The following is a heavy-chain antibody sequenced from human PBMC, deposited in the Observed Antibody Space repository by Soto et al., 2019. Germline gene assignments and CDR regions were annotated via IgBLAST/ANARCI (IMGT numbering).Heavy chain of an antibody. J-gene: IGHJ4*02. CDR2: ISGSGGST. CDR1: GFNFTGYA. Sequence: GVSLRLSCSASGFNFTGYALSWFRHAPGQVLEXVSAISGSGGSTYYADSVKGRFTISRDNSKNTLYLQMNSLRAEDTAVYYCAKAHSEGSYDFWSGYPIIPFDYWGQGTLVTVSS. CDR3: AKAHSEGSYDFWSGYPIIPFDY. D-gene: IGHD3-3*01. V-gene: IGHV3-23*01.